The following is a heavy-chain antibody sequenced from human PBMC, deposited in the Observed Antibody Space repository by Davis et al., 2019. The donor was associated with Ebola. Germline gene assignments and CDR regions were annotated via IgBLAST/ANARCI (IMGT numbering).Heavy chain of an antibody. V-gene: IGHV1-46*03. J-gene: IGHJ5*02. Sequence: ASVKVSCKASGYTFTNYYMHWVRQAPGQGLEWMGMINPSDGETNSAQKFQGRVAVTRDTSTRTIYMGLRSLTSEDTAVYYCTREGRYMREYIDLVYFDPWGQGTLVTVSS. CDR1: GYTFTNYY. CDR3: TREGRYMREYIDLVYFDP. D-gene: IGHD1-1*01. CDR2: INPSDGET.